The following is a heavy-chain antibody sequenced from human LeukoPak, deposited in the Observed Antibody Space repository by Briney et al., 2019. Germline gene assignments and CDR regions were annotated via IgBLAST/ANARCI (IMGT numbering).Heavy chain of an antibody. D-gene: IGHD1-26*01. CDR3: ARSGRYYYYGMDV. V-gene: IGHV3-74*01. Sequence: GSLRLSCAASGFTFSSYWMHWVRQAPGKGLVWVSRINSYGSSTSYADSVKGRFTISRDNAKNTLYLQMNSLRAEDTAVYYCARSGRYYYYGMDVWGQGTTVTVSS. CDR2: INSYGSST. CDR1: GFTFSSYW. J-gene: IGHJ6*02.